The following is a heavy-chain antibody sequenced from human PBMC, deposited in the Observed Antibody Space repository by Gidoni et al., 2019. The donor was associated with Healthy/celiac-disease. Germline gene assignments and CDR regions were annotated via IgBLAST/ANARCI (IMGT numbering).Heavy chain of an antibody. V-gene: IGHV4-39*01. CDR2: ST. Sequence: STYYNPSLKSRVTISVDTSKNQFSLKLSSVTAADTAVYYCARLGIAALNWFDPWGQGTLVTVSS. CDR3: ARLGIAALNWFDP. J-gene: IGHJ5*02. D-gene: IGHD6-13*01.